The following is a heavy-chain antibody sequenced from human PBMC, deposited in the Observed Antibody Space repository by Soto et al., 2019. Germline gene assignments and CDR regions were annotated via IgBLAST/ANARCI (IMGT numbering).Heavy chain of an antibody. V-gene: IGHV3-7*03. CDR2: IKQDGSVK. CDR1: RVALSTYW. D-gene: IGHD1-1*01. J-gene: IGHJ4*02. Sequence: GGSLRLSCEAARVALSTYWMSWVRQAPGKGLEWVANIKQDGSVKHYVDSVRGRFTISRDNAKNSLFLQMNSLSAEDTAVYYCARLTETATTSVYWGQGTPVTVSS. CDR3: ARLTETATTSVY.